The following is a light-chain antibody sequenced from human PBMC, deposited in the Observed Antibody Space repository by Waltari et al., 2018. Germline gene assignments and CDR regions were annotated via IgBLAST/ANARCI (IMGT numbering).Light chain of an antibody. CDR1: ETVFNY. CDR2: DGS. Sequence: EIVLTQSPATLSLSPGERATLSCRASETVFNYVAWYQQRPGQAPRLLIYDGSNRATGFPARFSGSGSGTDFALIISSLEPEDSALYYCQQRLTWPLTFGGGTKVEIK. CDR3: QQRLTWPLT. V-gene: IGKV3-11*01. J-gene: IGKJ4*01.